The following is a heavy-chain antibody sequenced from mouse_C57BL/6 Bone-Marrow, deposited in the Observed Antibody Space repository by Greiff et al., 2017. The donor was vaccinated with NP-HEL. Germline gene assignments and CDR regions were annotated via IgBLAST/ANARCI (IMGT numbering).Heavy chain of an antibody. CDR2: ISYDGSN. CDR3: ARRGTGVYWYFDV. CDR1: GYSITSGYY. V-gene: IGHV3-6*01. D-gene: IGHD4-1*01. Sequence: EVQLQESGPGLVKPSQSLSLTCSVTGYSITSGYYWNWIRQFPGNKLEWMGYISYDGSNNYNPSLKNRISITRDTSKNQFFLKLNSVTTEDTATYYCARRGTGVYWYFDVWGTGTTVTVSS. J-gene: IGHJ1*03.